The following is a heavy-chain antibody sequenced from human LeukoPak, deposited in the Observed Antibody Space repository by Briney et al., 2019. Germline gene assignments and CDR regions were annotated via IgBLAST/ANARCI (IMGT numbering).Heavy chain of an antibody. CDR1: GFTFSSYA. CDR3: ARGFEEAAAGTGLDY. CDR2: ISYDGSNK. Sequence: GGSLRLSRAASGFTFSSYAMHWVRQAPGKGLEWVAVISYDGSNKYYADSVKGRFTISRDNSKNTLYLQMNSLRAEDTAVYYCARGFEEAAAGTGLDYWGQGTLVTVSS. J-gene: IGHJ4*02. D-gene: IGHD6-13*01. V-gene: IGHV3-30-3*01.